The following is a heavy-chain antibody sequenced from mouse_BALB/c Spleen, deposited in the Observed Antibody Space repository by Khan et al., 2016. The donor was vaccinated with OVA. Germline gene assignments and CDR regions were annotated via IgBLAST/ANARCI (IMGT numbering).Heavy chain of an antibody. Sequence: QVQLKESGPGLVAPSQNLSITCTVSGFSLTDYGVSWIRQPPGKGLEWLGIIWGGGTTYYNSALRSRLSISKDTSKSQVFLKMNSLQTDDTAMYYCAKGLCSYYFALDYWGQGTSVTVSS. J-gene: IGHJ4*01. CDR3: AKGLCSYYFALDY. CDR2: IWGGGTT. V-gene: IGHV2-6-5*01. CDR1: GFSLTDYG. D-gene: IGHD2-2*01.